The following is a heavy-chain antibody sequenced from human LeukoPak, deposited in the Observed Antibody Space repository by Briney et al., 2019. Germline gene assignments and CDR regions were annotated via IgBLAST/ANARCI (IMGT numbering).Heavy chain of an antibody. Sequence: PGGSLRLSCAASGFTFSSYGMSWVRQAPGKGLEWVSAISGSGGSTYYADSVKGRFTISRDNSKNTLYLQMNSLRAEDTAVYYCAKVALDCSSTSCYGVYYWYFDLWGRGTLVTVSS. CDR3: AKVALDCSSTSCYGVYYWYFDL. J-gene: IGHJ2*01. D-gene: IGHD2-2*01. CDR2: ISGSGGST. CDR1: GFTFSSYG. V-gene: IGHV3-23*01.